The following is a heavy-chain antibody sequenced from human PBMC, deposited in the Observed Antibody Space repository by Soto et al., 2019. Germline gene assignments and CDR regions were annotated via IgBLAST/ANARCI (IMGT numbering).Heavy chain of an antibody. CDR2: ISWNSGSI. CDR3: AKGRSVRGEIDY. V-gene: IGHV3-9*01. D-gene: IGHD3-10*01. Sequence: GGSLRLSCAASGFTFDDYAMHWVRQAPGKGLEWVSGISWNSGSIGYADSVKGRFTISRDNAKNSLYLQMNSLRAEDTALYYCAKGRSVRGEIDYWGQGTLVTVSS. J-gene: IGHJ4*02. CDR1: GFTFDDYA.